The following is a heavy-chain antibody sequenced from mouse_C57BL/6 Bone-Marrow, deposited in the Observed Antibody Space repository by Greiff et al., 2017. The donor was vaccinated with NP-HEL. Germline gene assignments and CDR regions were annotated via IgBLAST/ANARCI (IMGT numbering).Heavy chain of an antibody. D-gene: IGHD1-1*01. CDR3: ARRFPPFYYYFDY. V-gene: IGHV1-66*01. J-gene: IGHJ2*01. CDR1: GYSFTSYY. Sequence: VQLQESGPELVKPGASVKISCKASGYSFTSYYIHWVKQRPGQGLEWIGWIYPGSGNTKYNEKFKGKATLTADTSSSTAYMQLSSLTSEDSAVYYCARRFPPFYYYFDYWGQGTTLTVSS. CDR2: IYPGSGNT.